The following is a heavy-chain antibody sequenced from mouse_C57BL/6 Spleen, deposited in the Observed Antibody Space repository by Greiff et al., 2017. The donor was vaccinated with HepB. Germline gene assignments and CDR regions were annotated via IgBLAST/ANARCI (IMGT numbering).Heavy chain of an antibody. J-gene: IGHJ4*01. Sequence: VQLQQPGAELVKPGASVKLSCKASGYTFTSYWMHWVKQRPGQGLEWIGMIHPNSGSTNYNEKFKSKATLTVDKSSSTAYMQLSSLTSEDSAVYYCARWVYGNYYAMDYWGQGTSVTVSS. CDR3: ARWVYGNYYAMDY. CDR2: IHPNSGST. CDR1: GYTFTSYW. V-gene: IGHV1-64*01. D-gene: IGHD2-1*01.